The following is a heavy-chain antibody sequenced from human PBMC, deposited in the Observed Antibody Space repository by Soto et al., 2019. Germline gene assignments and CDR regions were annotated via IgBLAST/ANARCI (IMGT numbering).Heavy chain of an antibody. CDR3: VRERAPFDAFDI. CDR2: IWSNGRNT. Sequence: GGSLRLSCAASGLTLSCCGFHWVRQAPGKGLEWVAVIWSNGRNTYYADSVRGRFSFSRDSSKNTLYLQMNSLSAEDTAVYYCVRERAPFDAFDIWGQGTMVTVSS. J-gene: IGHJ3*02. V-gene: IGHV3-33*01. CDR1: GLTLSCCG.